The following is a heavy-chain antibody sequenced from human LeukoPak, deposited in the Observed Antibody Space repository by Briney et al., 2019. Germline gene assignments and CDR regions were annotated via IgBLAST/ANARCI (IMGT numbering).Heavy chain of an antibody. Sequence: ASVKVSCKASGYTFTSYYMHWVRQAPGQGLEWMGIINPSGGSTSYAQKFQGRVTMTRDTSTNTVYMELSSLRSEDTAVYYCARVNRAAAGTGRGYYFDYWGQGTLVTVSS. J-gene: IGHJ4*02. CDR2: INPSGGST. D-gene: IGHD6-13*01. CDR1: GYTFTSYY. V-gene: IGHV1-46*01. CDR3: ARVNRAAAGTGRGYYFDY.